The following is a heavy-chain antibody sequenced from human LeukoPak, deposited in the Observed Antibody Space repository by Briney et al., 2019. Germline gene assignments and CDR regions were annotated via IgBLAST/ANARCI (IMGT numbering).Heavy chain of an antibody. J-gene: IGHJ6*03. CDR2: INHSGST. V-gene: IGHV4-34*01. CDR1: GGSFSGYY. Sequence: PSETLSLTCAVYGGSFSGYYWSWIRQPPGKGLEWIGEINHSGSTNYNPSLKSRVTISVDTSKNQFSLKLSSVTAADTAVYYCARGLKGASSGWYYYYYYMDVWGKGTTVTISS. D-gene: IGHD6-19*01. CDR3: ARGLKGASSGWYYYYYYMDV.